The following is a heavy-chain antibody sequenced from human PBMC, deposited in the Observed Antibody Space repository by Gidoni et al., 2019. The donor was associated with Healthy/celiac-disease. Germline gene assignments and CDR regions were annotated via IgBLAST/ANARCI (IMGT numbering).Heavy chain of an antibody. Sequence: QVQLQESGPGLVKPSETLSLTCTVSGGSISSYYWSWIRQPAGKGLEWIGRIYTSGSTNYNPSLKSRVTMSVDTSKNQFSLKLSSVTAADTAVYYCARDTYYYDSSGYFYYFDYWGQGTLVTVSS. CDR1: GGSISSYY. D-gene: IGHD3-22*01. J-gene: IGHJ4*02. V-gene: IGHV4-4*07. CDR3: ARDTYYYDSSGYFYYFDY. CDR2: IYTSGST.